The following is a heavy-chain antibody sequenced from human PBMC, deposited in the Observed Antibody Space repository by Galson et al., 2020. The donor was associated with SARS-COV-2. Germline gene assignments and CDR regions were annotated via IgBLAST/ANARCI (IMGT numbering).Heavy chain of an antibody. Sequence: ASVKVSCKASGYTFTGYYMHCVRQAPGQGLEWMGWINPNSGGTNYAQKFQGRVTMTRDTSISIAYMELSRLRSDDTAVYYCARDGTAMVTNGFDIWGQGTMVTVSS. D-gene: IGHD5-18*01. J-gene: IGHJ3*02. V-gene: IGHV1-2*02. CDR3: ARDGTAMVTNGFDI. CDR1: GYTFTGYY. CDR2: INPNSGGT.